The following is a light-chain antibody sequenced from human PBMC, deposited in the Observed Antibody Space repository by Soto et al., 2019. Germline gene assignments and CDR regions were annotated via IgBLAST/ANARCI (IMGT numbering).Light chain of an antibody. V-gene: IGLV2-8*01. CDR1: SSDVGANNY. Sequence: QSVLTQPPSASGSPGQSVTISCTGTSSDVGANNYVSWYQQHPGKAPKLMIYEVTKLPSGIPDRVSGSKSGNTASLTVSGLQADDEADYYCSSYAGANRVFGPGTKLTVL. CDR3: SSYAGANRV. J-gene: IGLJ1*01. CDR2: EVT.